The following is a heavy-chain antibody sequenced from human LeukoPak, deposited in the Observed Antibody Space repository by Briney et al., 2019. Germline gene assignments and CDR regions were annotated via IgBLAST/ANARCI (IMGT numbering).Heavy chain of an antibody. J-gene: IGHJ4*02. D-gene: IGHD3-10*01. Sequence: GGSLRLSCAASGFTFSSYAMHWVRQAPGEGLEWVAVISYDGSNKYYADSVKGRFTISRDNSKNTLYLQMNSLRAEDTAVYYCARAIESYYYGSGSYPLDYWGQGTLVTVSS. CDR1: GFTFSSYA. V-gene: IGHV3-30*04. CDR2: ISYDGSNK. CDR3: ARAIESYYYGSGSYPLDY.